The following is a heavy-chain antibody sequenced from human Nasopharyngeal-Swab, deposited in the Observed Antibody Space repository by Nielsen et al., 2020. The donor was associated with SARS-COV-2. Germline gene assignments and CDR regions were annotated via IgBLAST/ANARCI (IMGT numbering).Heavy chain of an antibody. D-gene: IGHD5-18*01. CDR1: GFTFSAYI. Sequence: GGSLRLSCAASGFTFSAYIMNWVRQAPGKGLEWVSSISSSSSYIYYADSVKGRFTISRDNAKNSLDLQMNSLRAEDTAVYYCTTDYKSGYSLAYWGQGTLVTVSS. CDR3: TTDYKSGYSLAY. CDR2: ISSSSSYI. J-gene: IGHJ4*02. V-gene: IGHV3-21*01.